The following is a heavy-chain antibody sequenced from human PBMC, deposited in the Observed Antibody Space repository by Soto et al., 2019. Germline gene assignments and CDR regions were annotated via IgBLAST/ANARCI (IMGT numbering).Heavy chain of an antibody. D-gene: IGHD3-16*01. CDR3: TTDFKGDTVVDY. CDR2: IKSKTDGETT. Sequence: GESLRLSCSASGFTFTNAWMSWVRQASGKGLEWVGRIKSKTDGETTDYAAPVKGRFTIPRDDSKNTLYLHMSSLQTEDTALYYCTTDFKGDTVVDYWGQGSLVTVPS. J-gene: IGHJ4*02. CDR1: GFTFTNAW. V-gene: IGHV3-15*01.